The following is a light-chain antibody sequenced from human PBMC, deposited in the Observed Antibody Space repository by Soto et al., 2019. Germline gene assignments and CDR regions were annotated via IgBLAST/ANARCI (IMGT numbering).Light chain of an antibody. Sequence: QSALTQPRSVSGSPGQSVTISCTGTSSDLGVYNYVSWYQHHPGKAPKLIIYDVYKRPSGVPDRFSASKSDNRASLTISGLQAEDEADYYCCSYAGTYTWVFGGGTKLTVL. CDR2: DVY. CDR1: SSDLGVYNY. J-gene: IGLJ3*02. CDR3: CSYAGTYTWV. V-gene: IGLV2-11*01.